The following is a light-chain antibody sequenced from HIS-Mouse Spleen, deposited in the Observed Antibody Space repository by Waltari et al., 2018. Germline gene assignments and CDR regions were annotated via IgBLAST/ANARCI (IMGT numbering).Light chain of an antibody. V-gene: IGKV1-5*03. Sequence: DIQMTQSPSTLSASLGDRVTITCRASQSISSWLAWYQQKPGEAPKLLIYKASSLESGVPSRFSGSGSGTEFTLTISSLQPDDFATYYCQQYNSYSRTFGQGTKVEIK. CDR3: QQYNSYSRT. CDR2: KAS. J-gene: IGKJ1*01. CDR1: QSISSW.